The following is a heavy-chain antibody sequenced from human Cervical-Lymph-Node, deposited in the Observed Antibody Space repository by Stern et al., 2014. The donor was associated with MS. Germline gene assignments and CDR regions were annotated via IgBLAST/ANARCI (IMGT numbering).Heavy chain of an antibody. CDR2: IYSDDST. J-gene: IGHJ5*02. CDR1: GFTVSSNY. V-gene: IGHV3-53*01. CDR3: AREVTAMVIGGNWFDP. Sequence: EVQLEESGGGLIQPGGSLRLSCAASGFTVSSNYMSWVRQAPGKGLEWVSFIYSDDSTYYADSVKGRFTISRDNSKNTLYLQMNSLRVEDTAVYYCAREVTAMVIGGNWFDPWGQGTLVTVSS. D-gene: IGHD5-18*01.